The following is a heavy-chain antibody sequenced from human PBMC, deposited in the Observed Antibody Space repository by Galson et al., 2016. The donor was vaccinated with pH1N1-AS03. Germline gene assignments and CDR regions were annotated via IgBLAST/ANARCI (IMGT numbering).Heavy chain of an antibody. CDR2: IHPGDSDT. J-gene: IGHJ3*02. Sequence: QSGAEVKKPGESLKISCKGSGYSFTSYWIAWVRQMPGKGLELMGVIHPGDSDTRYSPSFQGQVSISADRSISTAYLQWSSLKASDTAMYYCAKQLDFDHRVLDAFHIWGQGTVLTVSS. CDR1: GYSFTSYW. D-gene: IGHD3-9*01. CDR3: AKQLDFDHRVLDAFHI. V-gene: IGHV5-51*01.